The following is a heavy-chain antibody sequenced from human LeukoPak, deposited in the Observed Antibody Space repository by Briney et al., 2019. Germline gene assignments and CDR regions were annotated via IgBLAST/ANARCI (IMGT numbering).Heavy chain of an antibody. CDR1: GFTFNSYW. D-gene: IGHD6-19*01. CDR3: VRDSGWALFDY. Sequence: GGSLRLSCAASGFTFNSYWMHWVRQAPGKGLVWVSQINNDGSTTRYADSVRGRFTISRDNAKNTLYLQMNSLRAEDTAVYYCVRDSGWALFDYWGQGTLVTVSS. CDR2: INNDGSTT. J-gene: IGHJ4*02. V-gene: IGHV3-74*01.